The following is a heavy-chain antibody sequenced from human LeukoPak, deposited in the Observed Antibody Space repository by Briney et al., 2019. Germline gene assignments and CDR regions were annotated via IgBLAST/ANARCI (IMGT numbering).Heavy chain of an antibody. D-gene: IGHD3-22*01. J-gene: IGHJ4*02. CDR1: GYSISSGYY. CDR3: ARVANTYYYDSSGYFPYYFDY. V-gene: IGHV4-38-2*02. CDR2: IYHSGST. Sequence: SETLSLTCTVSGYSISSGYYWGWIRQSLGKGLEWIGSIYHSGSTYYNPSLKSRVTISVDTSKNQFSLKLSSVTAADTAVYYCARVANTYYYDSSGYFPYYFDYWGQGTLVTVSS.